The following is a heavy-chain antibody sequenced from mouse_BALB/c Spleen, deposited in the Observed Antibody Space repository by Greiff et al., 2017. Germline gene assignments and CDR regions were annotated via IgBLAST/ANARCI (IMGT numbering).Heavy chain of an antibody. Sequence: QVQLQQSGAELVRPGTSVKISCKASGYTFTNYWLGWVKQRPGHGLEWIGDIYPGGGYTNYNEKFKGKATLTADTSSSTAYMQLSSLTSEDSAVYFCARPTTVNTMDYWGQGTSVTVSS. J-gene: IGHJ4*01. D-gene: IGHD2-10*01. V-gene: IGHV1-63*02. CDR1: GYTFTNYW. CDR2: IYPGGGYT. CDR3: ARPTTVNTMDY.